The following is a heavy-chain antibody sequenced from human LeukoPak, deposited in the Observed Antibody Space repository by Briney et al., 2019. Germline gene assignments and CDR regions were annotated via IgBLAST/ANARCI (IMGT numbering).Heavy chain of an antibody. CDR3: ARHFTYYYGSSGYPRDAFDI. J-gene: IGHJ3*02. Sequence: PSETLSLTCTVSGGSISPYYWSWIRQSPGKGLVWIAYIYHSGSTNYNPSLKSRVTISVDMSKNQFSLRLSSVTAADTALYYCARHFTYYYGSSGYPRDAFDIWGQGTMVTVSS. CDR2: IYHSGST. D-gene: IGHD3-22*01. CDR1: GGSISPYY. V-gene: IGHV4-59*08.